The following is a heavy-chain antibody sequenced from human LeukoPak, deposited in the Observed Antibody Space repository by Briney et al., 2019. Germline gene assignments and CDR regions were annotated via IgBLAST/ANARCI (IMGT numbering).Heavy chain of an antibody. J-gene: IGHJ6*02. D-gene: IGHD6-13*01. V-gene: IGHV4-59*08. Sequence: PSETLSLTCTVSGGSISSYYWSWFRQPPGKGLEWIGYIYYSGSTNYNPSLKSRVTISVDTSKNQFSLKLSSVTAADTAVYYCARHYSSSWAHYGMDVWGQGTTVTVSS. CDR3: ARHYSSSWAHYGMDV. CDR1: GGSISSYY. CDR2: IYYSGST.